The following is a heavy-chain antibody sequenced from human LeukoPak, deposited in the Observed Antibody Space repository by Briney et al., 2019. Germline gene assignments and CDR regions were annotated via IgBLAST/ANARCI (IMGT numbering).Heavy chain of an antibody. V-gene: IGHV4-39*01. Sequence: SETLSLTCTVSGGSISSSSYYWGWIRQPPGKGLEWIGSIYYSGITYYNPSLKSRVTISVDTSKNQFSLKLSSVTAADTAVYYCARLGIAVAGTDWFDPWGQGTLVTVSS. D-gene: IGHD6-19*01. J-gene: IGHJ5*02. CDR2: IYYSGIT. CDR1: GGSISSSSYY. CDR3: ARLGIAVAGTDWFDP.